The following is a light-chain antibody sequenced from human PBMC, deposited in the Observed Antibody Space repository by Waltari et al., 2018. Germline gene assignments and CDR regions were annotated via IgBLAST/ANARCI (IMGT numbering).Light chain of an antibody. J-gene: IGKJ1*01. CDR3: QHYVRLPAT. Sequence: EIVLTQSPGSLSSSPGERVTLACRASQSVSRALAWYQQKPGQAPRLLSFGASNRATGIPDRFSGSGSETDVSLTISRLEPEDFAVYYCQHYVRLPATFGRGTKVEIK. CDR2: GAS. V-gene: IGKV3-20*01. CDR1: QSVSRA.